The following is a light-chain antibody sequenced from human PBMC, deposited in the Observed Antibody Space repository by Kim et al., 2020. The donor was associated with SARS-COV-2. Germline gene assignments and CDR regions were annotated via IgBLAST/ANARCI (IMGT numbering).Light chain of an antibody. J-gene: IGKJ2*01. CDR2: GAS. Sequence: EIVLTQSPGTLSLSSGERASLSCRASQSVRSSYLAWYQQKPGQAPRLLISGASTRATGIPDRFSGSGSGTDFTLTISRLEPEDFAMYYCQQYGSSPYTFGQGTKVDIK. V-gene: IGKV3-20*01. CDR1: QSVRSSY. CDR3: QQYGSSPYT.